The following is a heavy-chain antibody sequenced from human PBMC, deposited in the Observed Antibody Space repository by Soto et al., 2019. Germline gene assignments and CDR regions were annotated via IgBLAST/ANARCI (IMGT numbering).Heavy chain of an antibody. V-gene: IGHV4-61*01. D-gene: IGHD4-17*01. CDR2: VYYSGTT. CDR1: SLSNKTYY. J-gene: IGHJ4*02. Sequence: SLSNKTYYWSWIRQPPGKRLEWIGYVYYSGTTNYNPSLKSRVTISVDLSKNQFSLRLSSATTADTALYYCARTTAVPNTLRSRYFFDYWGQGTLVTVSS. CDR3: ARTTAVPNTLRSRYFFDY.